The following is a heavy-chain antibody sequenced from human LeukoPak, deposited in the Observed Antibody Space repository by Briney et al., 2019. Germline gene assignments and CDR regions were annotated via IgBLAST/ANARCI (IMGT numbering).Heavy chain of an antibody. J-gene: IGHJ4*02. V-gene: IGHV4-34*01. D-gene: IGHD3-3*01. CDR2: INHSGST. CDR1: GGSLSGYY. CDR3: ARAWHRGSPRTYYDFWSGYFFDY. Sequence: SETLSLTCAVYGGSLSGYYWSWIRQPPGKGLEWIGEINHSGSTNYNPSLKSRVTISVDTSKNQFSLKLSSVTAADTAVYYCARAWHRGSPRTYYDFWSGYFFDYWGQGTLVTVSS.